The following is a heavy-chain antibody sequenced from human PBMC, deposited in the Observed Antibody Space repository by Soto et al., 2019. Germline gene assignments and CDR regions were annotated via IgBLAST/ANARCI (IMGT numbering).Heavy chain of an antibody. J-gene: IGHJ6*02. CDR1: GGSFSGYY. CDR2: INHSGST. Sequence: PSETLSLTCAVYGGSFSGYYWSWIRQPPGKGLEWIWEINHSGSTNYNPSLKSRVTISVDTSKNQFSLKLSSVTAADTAVYYCAREGLMITFGGVIAYYGMDVWGQGTTVTVSS. V-gene: IGHV4-34*01. D-gene: IGHD3-16*02. CDR3: AREGLMITFGGVIAYYGMDV.